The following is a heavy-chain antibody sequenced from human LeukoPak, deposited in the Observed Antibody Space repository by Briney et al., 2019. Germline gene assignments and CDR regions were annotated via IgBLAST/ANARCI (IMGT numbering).Heavy chain of an antibody. CDR3: AKDQRGYNKPSDY. V-gene: IGHV3-23*01. CDR2: ISGGGIST. CDR1: GFTFSSYA. D-gene: IGHD5-18*01. Sequence: GGSLRLSCAASGFTFSSYAMNWVRQAPGKGLEWVSTISGGGISTYYADSVKGRFTISRDNSKNTLYLQVNSLRAEDTAVYYCAKDQRGYNKPSDYWGQGTLVTSPQ. J-gene: IGHJ4*02.